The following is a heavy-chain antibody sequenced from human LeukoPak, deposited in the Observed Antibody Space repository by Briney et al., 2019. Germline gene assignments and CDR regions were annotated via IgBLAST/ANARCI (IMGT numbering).Heavy chain of an antibody. J-gene: IGHJ3*01. D-gene: IGHD2-15*01. CDR2: ISRGGDRS. V-gene: IGHV3-23*01. CDR1: GFSFSSYA. CDR3: AKDDCNGASCETALDL. Sequence: GGSLRLSCAASGFSFSSYAMNWARQAPGRGLEWVSAISRGGDRSFYADSLKGRFTVSRDNSQNTLYLQMSSLRAEDTAIYYCAKDDCNGASCETALDLWGQGTLVTVSS.